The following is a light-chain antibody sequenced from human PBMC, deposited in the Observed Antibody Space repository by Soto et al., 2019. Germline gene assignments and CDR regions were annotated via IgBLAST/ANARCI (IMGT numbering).Light chain of an antibody. CDR1: QDISNY. CDR3: QKHHSAPPP. Sequence: DIQMTQSPSSLSASVGDRVTITCRASQDISNYVAWYQQKPGKVPKLLIYAAFTLLSGVPSRFSGSGSGTDFSLTISSLQPEDVATYYCQKHHSAPPPFGQGTRVEIK. CDR2: AAF. V-gene: IGKV1-27*01. J-gene: IGKJ5*01.